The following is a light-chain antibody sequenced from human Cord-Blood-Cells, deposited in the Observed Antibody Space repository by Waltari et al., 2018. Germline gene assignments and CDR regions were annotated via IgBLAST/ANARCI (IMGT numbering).Light chain of an antibody. V-gene: IGLV2-23*03. CDR2: EGS. CDR1: SSDVGSYNL. CDR3: CSYAGSSTFVV. Sequence: QSALTQPASVSGSPGQSITISCTGISSDVGSYNLVSWYQQHPGKAPKLMIYEGSKRPSGVSNRFSGSKSGNTASLTISGLQAEDEADYYCCSYAGSSTFVVFGTGTKVTVL. J-gene: IGLJ1*01.